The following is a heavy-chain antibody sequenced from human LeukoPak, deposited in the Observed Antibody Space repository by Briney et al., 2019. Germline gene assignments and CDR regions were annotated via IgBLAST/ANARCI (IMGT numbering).Heavy chain of an antibody. CDR2: MNPNSGKT. V-gene: IGHV1-8*03. Sequence: ASVKVSCKASGYTFTNYDINWVRQATGQGLEWMGWMNPNSGKTGYAQKFQGRVTLTRDTPISTAYMELSSLRSEDTAVYYCARGVDSSSWYRFHYWGQGTLVTVSS. J-gene: IGHJ4*02. D-gene: IGHD3-22*01. CDR1: GYTFTNYD. CDR3: ARGVDSSSWYRFHY.